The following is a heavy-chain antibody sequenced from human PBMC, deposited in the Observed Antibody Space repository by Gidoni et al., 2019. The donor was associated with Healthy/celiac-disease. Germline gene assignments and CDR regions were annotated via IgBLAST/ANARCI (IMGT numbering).Heavy chain of an antibody. CDR1: GGSISSYY. V-gene: IGHV4-59*01. CDR3: AAGSSGYYSDY. D-gene: IGHD3-22*01. CDR2: IHYSGST. J-gene: IGHJ4*02. Sequence: QVQLQESGPGLVKPSETRSLTCPVSGGSISSYYWSWIRQPPGKGLEWIGYIHYSGSTNYNPSLKSRVTISVDTSKNQFSLKLSSVTAADTAVYYCAAGSSGYYSDYWGQGTLVTVSS.